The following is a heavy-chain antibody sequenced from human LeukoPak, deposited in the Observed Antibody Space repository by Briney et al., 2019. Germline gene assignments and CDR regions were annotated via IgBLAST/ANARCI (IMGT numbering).Heavy chain of an antibody. D-gene: IGHD5-12*01. V-gene: IGHV3-21*01. J-gene: IGHJ5*02. CDR1: GFTFSSYS. Sequence: PGGSLRLSCAASGFTFSSYSMNWVRQAPGKGLEWVSSISSSSSYIYYADSVKGRFTISRDNAKNSLYLQMNSLRAEDTAVYYCARRGIVATIGGNWFDPWGQGTLVTVSS. CDR2: ISSSSSYI. CDR3: ARRGIVATIGGNWFDP.